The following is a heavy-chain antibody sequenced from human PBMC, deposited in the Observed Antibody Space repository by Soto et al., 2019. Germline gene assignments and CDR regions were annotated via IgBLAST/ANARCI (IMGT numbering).Heavy chain of an antibody. J-gene: IGHJ4*02. D-gene: IGHD1-1*01. CDR2: ISYDGINK. V-gene: IGHV3-30*18. CDR3: AKSVYNWNDGFFDY. Sequence: QVQLVESGGGVVQPGRSLRLSCAASGFTFSSYGMHWVRQAPGKGLEWVAVISYDGINKYYADSVKGRFTISRDNSKNTLYLQMHSLRAEDTAVYYCAKSVYNWNDGFFDYWGEGTLVTVSS. CDR1: GFTFSSYG.